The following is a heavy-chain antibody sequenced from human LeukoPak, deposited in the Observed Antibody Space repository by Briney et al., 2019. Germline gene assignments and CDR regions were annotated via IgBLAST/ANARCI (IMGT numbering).Heavy chain of an antibody. Sequence: ASVKVSCKASGYTFTGYYMHWVRQAPGQGLEWMGIINPSGGSTSYAQKFQGRVTMTEDTSTDTAYMELSSLRSEDTAVYYCATGPLYYDSSGLLDYWGQGTLVTVSS. D-gene: IGHD3-22*01. CDR2: INPSGGST. J-gene: IGHJ4*02. V-gene: IGHV1-46*01. CDR1: GYTFTGYY. CDR3: ATGPLYYDSSGLLDY.